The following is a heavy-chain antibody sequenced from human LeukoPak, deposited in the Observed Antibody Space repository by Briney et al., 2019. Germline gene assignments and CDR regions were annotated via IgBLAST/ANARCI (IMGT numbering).Heavy chain of an antibody. Sequence: ASVKVSCKASGYTFTSYDINWVRQATGQGLEWMGWMNPNSGNTGYAQKFQGRVTMTRNTSISTAYMELSSLRSEDTAVYYCASNYYDSSGYYGPFDYWGQGTLVTVSS. CDR2: MNPNSGNT. V-gene: IGHV1-8*01. J-gene: IGHJ4*02. CDR3: ASNYYDSSGYYGPFDY. CDR1: GYTFTSYD. D-gene: IGHD3-22*01.